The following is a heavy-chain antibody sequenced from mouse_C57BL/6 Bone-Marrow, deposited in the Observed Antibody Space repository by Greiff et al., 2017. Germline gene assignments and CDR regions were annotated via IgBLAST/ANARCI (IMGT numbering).Heavy chain of an antibody. J-gene: IGHJ2*01. V-gene: IGHV1-9*01. CDR2: IVPGSGCT. CDR3: ARALYDAYFGY. CDR1: GYTFTGYW. D-gene: IGHD2-14*01. Sequence: VQLQQSGAELMKPGASVNLSCKATGYTFTGYWIEWVKQRPGHGLEWIGEIVPGSGCTNYNEKFKGKATFTADTSSNTAYMQLSSLTTGDSAIYYYARALYDAYFGYWGQGTTLTVSS.